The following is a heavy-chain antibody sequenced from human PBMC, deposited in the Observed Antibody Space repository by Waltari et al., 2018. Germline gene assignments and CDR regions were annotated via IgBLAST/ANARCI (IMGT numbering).Heavy chain of an antibody. D-gene: IGHD5-12*01. CDR2: ISSAVTT. CDR1: GGSIDTPKHY. Sequence: QLQLQESGPGPVKPSETLSLTCSVSGGSIDTPKHYWSWIRQPPWQGLEWIGRISSAVTTYPTPSLGGRLTMSRDTSKNQLSLTLGSTTAADTAVYYCATYIGASVGTAAFDVWGQGTMVTVSS. J-gene: IGHJ3*01. CDR3: ATYIGASVGTAAFDV. V-gene: IGHV4-39*01.